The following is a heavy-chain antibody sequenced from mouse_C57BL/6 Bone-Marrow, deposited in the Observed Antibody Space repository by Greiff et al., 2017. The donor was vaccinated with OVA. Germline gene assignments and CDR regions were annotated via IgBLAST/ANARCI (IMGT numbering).Heavy chain of an antibody. CDR2: IDPSDSYT. V-gene: IGHV1-69*01. J-gene: IGHJ4*01. D-gene: IGHD1-1*01. CDR1: GYTFTSYW. Sequence: VQLQQPGAELVMPGASVKLSCKASGYTFTSYWMHWVKQRPGQGLEWIGEIDPSDSYTNYNQKFKGKSTLTVDKSSSTAYMQLSSLTSEDSAVXDCASYYCGSCAMDYWGQGTSVTVSA. CDR3: ASYYCGSCAMDY.